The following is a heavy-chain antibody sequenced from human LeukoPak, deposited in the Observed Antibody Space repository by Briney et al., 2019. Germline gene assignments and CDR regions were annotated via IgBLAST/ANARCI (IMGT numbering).Heavy chain of an antibody. D-gene: IGHD3-16*02. J-gene: IGHJ4*02. CDR3: ARTSDADYDYVWGSYRSIREDYYFDY. Sequence: KSGGSLRLSCAASGFTFSSYAMSWIRQPPGKGLEWIGEINHSGSTNYNPSLKSRVTISVDTSKNQFSLKLSSVTAADTAVYYCARTSDADYDYVWGSYRSIREDYYFDYWGQGTLVTVSS. CDR1: GFTFSSYA. V-gene: IGHV4-34*01. CDR2: INHSGST.